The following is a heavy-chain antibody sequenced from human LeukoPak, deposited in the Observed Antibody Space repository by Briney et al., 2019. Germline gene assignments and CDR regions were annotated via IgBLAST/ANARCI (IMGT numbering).Heavy chain of an antibody. D-gene: IGHD2-15*01. CDR3: ARGLVVAARGWFDP. CDR1: GHTFTSYA. J-gene: IGHJ5*02. Sequence: ASVKVSCKASGHTFTSYAMHWVRQAPGQRLEWTGWINAGNGNTKYSQKFQGRVTITRDTSARTAYMELSSLRSEDTAVYYCARGLVVAARGWFDPWGQGTLVTVSS. CDR2: INAGNGNT. V-gene: IGHV1-3*01.